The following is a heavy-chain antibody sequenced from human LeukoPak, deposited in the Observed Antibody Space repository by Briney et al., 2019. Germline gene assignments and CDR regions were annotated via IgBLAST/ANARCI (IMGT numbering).Heavy chain of an antibody. Sequence: ASVKVSCKASGYSFSSYDISWVRQAPGQGLEWMTWISGNNGNTDFAKNFQGRVTMTTDTSTTTVYMELRSLKSDDTAVYFCARGGRDSSSWFFDYWGQGTLVTVSS. CDR1: GYSFSSYD. D-gene: IGHD6-13*01. J-gene: IGHJ4*02. V-gene: IGHV1-18*01. CDR3: ARGGRDSSSWFFDY. CDR2: ISGNNGNT.